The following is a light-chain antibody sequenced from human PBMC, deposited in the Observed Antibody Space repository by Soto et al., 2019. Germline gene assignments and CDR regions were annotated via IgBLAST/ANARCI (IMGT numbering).Light chain of an antibody. Sequence: IVMTQSPATLSVSPGGRATLSCRASQSISDTLAWYQQKPGQAPRLLIHGASTRAPGFPARFSGSGSGTDFTLIISSLQSEDFAVYYCQQYDNWPWTFGQGTKVDIK. V-gene: IGKV3-15*01. CDR3: QQYDNWPWT. CDR2: GAS. J-gene: IGKJ1*01. CDR1: QSISDT.